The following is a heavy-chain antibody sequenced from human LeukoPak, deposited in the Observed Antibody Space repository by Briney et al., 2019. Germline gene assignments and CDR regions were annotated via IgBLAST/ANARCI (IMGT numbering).Heavy chain of an antibody. V-gene: IGHV3-73*01. CDR1: GFTFSGSA. D-gene: IGHD6-13*01. CDR3: TSGIGSSWYYFDY. J-gene: IGHJ4*02. Sequence: PGGSLKLSCAASGFTFSGSAMHWVRQAPGKGLEWGGRIRSKANSYATAYAASVKGTFTISRDDSKNTAYLQMNSLKTEDTAVYYCTSGIGSSWYYFDYWGQGTLVTVSS. CDR2: IRSKANSYAT.